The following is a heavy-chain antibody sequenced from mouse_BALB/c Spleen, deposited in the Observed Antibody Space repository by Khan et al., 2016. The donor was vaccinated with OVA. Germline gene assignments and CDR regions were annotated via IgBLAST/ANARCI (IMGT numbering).Heavy chain of an antibody. J-gene: IGHJ2*01. CDR1: GFTFSSYG. CDR2: ISGDSSTI. CDR3: ATSYYYGYYFDY. V-gene: IGHV5-17*02. Sequence: EVQLVESGGGLVQPGGSRKLSCAASGFTFSSYGMHWVRRAPEKGLEWVAYISGDSSTIYYADTVKGRFTISRDNPKNTLFLQMTSLRSEDTAMYYCATSYYYGYYFDYWGQGTTFTVSS. D-gene: IGHD1-1*01.